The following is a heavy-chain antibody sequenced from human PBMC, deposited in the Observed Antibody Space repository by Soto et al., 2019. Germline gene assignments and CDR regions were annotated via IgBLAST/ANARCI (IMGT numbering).Heavy chain of an antibody. CDR1: RFTFSSYA. J-gene: IGHJ6*03. Sequence: GGSLRLSCAASRFTFSSYAMSWVRQAPGKGLEWVSAISGSGGSTYYADSVKGRFTISRDNSKNTLYLQMNSLRAEDTAVYYCAARMITSTYYYYMDVWGKGTTVTVSS. V-gene: IGHV3-23*01. CDR2: ISGSGGST. D-gene: IGHD3-16*01. CDR3: AARMITSTYYYYMDV.